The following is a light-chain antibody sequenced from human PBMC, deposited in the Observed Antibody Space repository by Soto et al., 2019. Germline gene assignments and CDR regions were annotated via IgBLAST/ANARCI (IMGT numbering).Light chain of an antibody. CDR3: CLYTTATFYV. Sequence: QSVLTQPPSVSVSPGQSVTISCTGSSSDIGSYSRISWYQQPPGSAPKLIIYEVNFRPSGVPDRFSGSRSGNTASLTISGLQPEDEADYYCCLYTTATFYVFGTGTKDT. CDR1: SSDIGSYSR. CDR2: EVN. J-gene: IGLJ1*01. V-gene: IGLV2-18*01.